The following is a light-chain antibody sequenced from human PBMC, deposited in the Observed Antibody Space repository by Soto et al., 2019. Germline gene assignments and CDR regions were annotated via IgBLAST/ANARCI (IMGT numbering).Light chain of an antibody. Sequence: SYELTQPPSVSVAPGKTARITCGGNNIGSKSVHWYQQKPGQAPVLVIYYDSDRPSGIPERFSGSNSGNTATLTISRVEAGEEADYYCRLGDSGIDHHVVSGGGT. CDR2: YDS. CDR1: NIGSKS. V-gene: IGLV3-21*04. J-gene: IGLJ2*01. CDR3: RLGDSGIDHHVV.